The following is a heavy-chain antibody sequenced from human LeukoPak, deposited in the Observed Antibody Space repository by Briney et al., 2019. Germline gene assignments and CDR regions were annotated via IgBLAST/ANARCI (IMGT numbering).Heavy chain of an antibody. CDR3: ARETSGYYEFFDY. J-gene: IGHJ4*02. D-gene: IGHD3-22*01. Sequence: KASETLSLTCTVSGGSISSGSYYWSWIRQPAGKGLEWIGRIYTGGSTNFNPSLKSRLTISLDTSKNQFSLKLSSVTAADTAVYYCARETSGYYEFFDYWGQGTLVTVSS. CDR2: IYTGGST. V-gene: IGHV4-61*02. CDR1: GGSISSGSYY.